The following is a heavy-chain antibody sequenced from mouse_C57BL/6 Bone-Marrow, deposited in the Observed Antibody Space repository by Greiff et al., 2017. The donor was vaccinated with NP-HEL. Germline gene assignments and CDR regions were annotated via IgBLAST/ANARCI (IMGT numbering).Heavy chain of an antibody. V-gene: IGHV14-4*01. Sequence: VQLQQSGAELVRPGASVKLSCTASGFNIKDDYMHWVKQRPEQGLEWIGWIDPENGDTEYASKFQGKATITADTSSNTAYLQLSSLTSEDTAVYYCTTQGYDEAYWGQGTLVTVSA. D-gene: IGHD2-2*01. J-gene: IGHJ3*01. CDR3: TTQGYDEAY. CDR2: IDPENGDT. CDR1: GFNIKDDY.